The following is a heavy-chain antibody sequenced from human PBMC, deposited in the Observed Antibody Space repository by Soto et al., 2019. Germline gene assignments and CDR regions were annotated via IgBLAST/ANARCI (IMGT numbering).Heavy chain of an antibody. V-gene: IGHV3-30-3*01. CDR2: ISYDGSNK. CDR1: GFTFSSYA. CDR3: ARVAARLSGGYYYGMDV. D-gene: IGHD6-6*01. J-gene: IGHJ6*02. Sequence: ESGGGVVQPGRSLRLSCAASGFTFSSYAMHWVRQAPGKGLEWVAVISYDGSNKYYADSVKGRFTISRDNSKNTLYLQMNSLRAEDTAVYYCARVAARLSGGYYYGMDVWGQGTTVTVSS.